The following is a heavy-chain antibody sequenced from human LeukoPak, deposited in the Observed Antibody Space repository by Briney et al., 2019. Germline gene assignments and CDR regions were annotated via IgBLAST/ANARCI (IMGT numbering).Heavy chain of an antibody. CDR1: RFTFSSYG. D-gene: IGHD5-24*01. CDR3: AKDAGLHTPYYFDY. CDR2: IRYDGSNK. V-gene: IGHV3-30*02. J-gene: IGHJ4*01. Sequence: GGSLRLSCAASRFTFSSYGMHWVRQAPGKGLEWVAFIRYDGSNKYYADSVKGRFTTSRDNSKNTLYLQMNSLRAEDTAVYYCAKDAGLHTPYYFDYWGHGTLVTVSS.